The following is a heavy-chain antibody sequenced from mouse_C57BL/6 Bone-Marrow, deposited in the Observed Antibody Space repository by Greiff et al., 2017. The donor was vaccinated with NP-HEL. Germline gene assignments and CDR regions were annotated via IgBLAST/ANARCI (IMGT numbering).Heavy chain of an antibody. CDR2: ISSGGDYI. CDR3: TRDTYYGNYYAMDY. CDR1: GFTFSSYA. Sequence: EVKLVESGEGLVKPGGSLKLSCAASGFTFSSYAMSWVRQTPEKRLEWVAYISSGGDYIYYADTVKGRFTISRDNARNTLYLQMSSLKSEDTAMYYCTRDTYYGNYYAMDYWGQGTSVTVSS. D-gene: IGHD2-1*01. V-gene: IGHV5-9-1*02. J-gene: IGHJ4*01.